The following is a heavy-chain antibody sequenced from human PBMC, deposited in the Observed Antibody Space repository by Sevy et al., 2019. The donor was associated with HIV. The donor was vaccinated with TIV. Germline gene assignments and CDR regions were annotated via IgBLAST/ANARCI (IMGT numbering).Heavy chain of an antibody. CDR3: TTDDYGDYGGLDY. V-gene: IGHV3-15*01. CDR2: IKSKTDGGTT. Sequence: GGSLRLPCAASGFTFSNAWMSWVRQAPGKGLEWVGRIKSKTDGGTTDYAAPVKGRFTISRDDSKNTLYLQMNSLKTEDTAVYYCTTDDYGDYGGLDYWGQGTLVTVSS. J-gene: IGHJ4*02. D-gene: IGHD4-17*01. CDR1: GFTFSNAW.